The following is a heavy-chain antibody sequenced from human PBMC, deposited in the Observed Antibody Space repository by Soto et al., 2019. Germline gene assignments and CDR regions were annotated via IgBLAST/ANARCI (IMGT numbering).Heavy chain of an antibody. V-gene: IGHV1-69*12. Sequence: QVQLVQSGTEVKKPGSSVKVSSKASGGTFSSYAISWVREAPGQGLEWMGGIIPIFGTANYAQKFQGRVTITADESTSTAYMELSSLRSEDTAVYYCAREAAAVEGYYYGMDVWGQGTTVTVSS. CDR3: AREAAAVEGYYYGMDV. CDR2: IIPIFGTA. CDR1: GGTFSSYA. J-gene: IGHJ6*02. D-gene: IGHD6-13*01.